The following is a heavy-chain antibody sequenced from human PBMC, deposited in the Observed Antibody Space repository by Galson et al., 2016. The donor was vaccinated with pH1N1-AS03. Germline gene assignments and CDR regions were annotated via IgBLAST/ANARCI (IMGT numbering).Heavy chain of an antibody. V-gene: IGHV3-33*01. CDR3: ARPAHDFGRPYHMDV. D-gene: IGHD3/OR15-3a*01. Sequence: SLRLSCAASGFTFRSFGMHWVRQAPGKGLEWVAVIWYDGSKEEYADSVKGRFTISRDNSKNTLSLQMKSLGVEDTAVYYCARPAHDFGRPYHMDVWGQGTTVTVSS. J-gene: IGHJ6*02. CDR2: IWYDGSKE. CDR1: GFTFRSFG.